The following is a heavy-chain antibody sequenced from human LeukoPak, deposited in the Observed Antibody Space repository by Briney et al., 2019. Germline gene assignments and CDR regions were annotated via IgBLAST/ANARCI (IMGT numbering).Heavy chain of an antibody. CDR2: IKPNSGGT. V-gene: IGHV1-2*02. D-gene: IGHD4-17*01. J-gene: IGHJ4*02. CDR1: GYTFTGYY. Sequence: ASVKVSCKASGYTFTGYYMHWVRQAPGQGLEWMGWIKPNSGGTNYAQKFQGRVTMTRDTSISTAYMELSRLRSDDTAVYYCAGADYGDYGFDYWGQGTLVTVSS. CDR3: AGADYGDYGFDY.